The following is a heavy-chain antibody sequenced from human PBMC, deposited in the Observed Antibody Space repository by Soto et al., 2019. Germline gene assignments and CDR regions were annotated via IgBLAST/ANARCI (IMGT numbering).Heavy chain of an antibody. D-gene: IGHD3-22*01. Sequence: PSETLSLTCTVSGGSVSSGSYYWSWIRQPPGKGLEWIGYIYYSGSTNYNPSLKSRVTISVDTSKNQFSLKLSSVTAADTAVYYCASVIVAGGWFDALDIWGQGTMVTVSS. V-gene: IGHV4-61*01. CDR1: GGSVSSGSYY. J-gene: IGHJ3*02. CDR3: ASVIVAGGWFDALDI. CDR2: IYYSGST.